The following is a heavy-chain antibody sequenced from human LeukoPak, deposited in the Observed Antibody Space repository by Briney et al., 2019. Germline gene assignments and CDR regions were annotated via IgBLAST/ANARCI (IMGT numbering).Heavy chain of an antibody. J-gene: IGHJ4*02. CDR2: ISSGGSSI. CDR1: GFTFSDYY. V-gene: IGHV3-11*04. Sequence: PGGSLRLSCAVSGFTFSDYYMSWIRQAPGKGLEWVSYISSGGSSISHADSVKGRFTISRDNAKNSLYLQMNSLRAEDTAVYYCARDLEGIAVAGYYFDYWGQGTLVTVSS. D-gene: IGHD6-19*01. CDR3: ARDLEGIAVAGYYFDY.